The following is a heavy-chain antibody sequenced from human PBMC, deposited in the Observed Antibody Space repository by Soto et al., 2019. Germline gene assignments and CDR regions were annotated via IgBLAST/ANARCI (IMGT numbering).Heavy chain of an antibody. D-gene: IGHD3-9*01. CDR2: VSGSGDAT. CDR1: GVTFTGFA. V-gene: IGHV3-23*01. J-gene: IGHJ4*02. Sequence: PVGALRLSCAASGVTFTGFAFNWVRQAPGKGLEWVSTVSGSGDATHYADSVKGRFTISRDNSKNTLYLQMNSLRAEDTAIYSCARDPSPGYADYWGQGTLVTVSS. CDR3: ARDPSPGYADY.